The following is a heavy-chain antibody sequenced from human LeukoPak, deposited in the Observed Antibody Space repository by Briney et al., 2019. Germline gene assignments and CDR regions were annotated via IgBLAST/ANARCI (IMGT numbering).Heavy chain of an antibody. V-gene: IGHV1-18*01. CDR1: GGTFSSYA. D-gene: IGHD6-6*01. J-gene: IGHJ3*02. Sequence: ASVKVSCKASGGTFSSYAISWVRQAPGQGLEWMGWISAYNGNTNYAQKLQGRVTMTTDTSTSTAYMELRSLRSDDTAVYYCARVGSSIAARRGAFDIWGQGTMVTVSS. CDR2: ISAYNGNT. CDR3: ARVGSSIAARRGAFDI.